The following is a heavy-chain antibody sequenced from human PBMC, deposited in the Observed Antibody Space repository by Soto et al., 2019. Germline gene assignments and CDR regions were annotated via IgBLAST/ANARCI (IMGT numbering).Heavy chain of an antibody. CDR3: ARGFEGYGSSWYTPPTDY. J-gene: IGHJ4*02. V-gene: IGHV1-69*02. CDR1: GGTFSSYT. D-gene: IGHD6-13*01. CDR2: IIPILGIA. Sequence: QVQLVQSGAEVKKPGSSVKVSCKASGGTFSSYTTSWVRQAPGQGLEWMGRIIPILGIANYAQKFQGRVTITADKSTSTAYMELSSLRSEDTAVYYCARGFEGYGSSWYTPPTDYWGQGTLVTVSS.